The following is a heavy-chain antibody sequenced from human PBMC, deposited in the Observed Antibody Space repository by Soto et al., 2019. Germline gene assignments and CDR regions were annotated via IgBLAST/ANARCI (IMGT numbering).Heavy chain of an antibody. Sequence: SETLSLTCTFSGYSLSSGGHYWSWIRQHPGKGLEWIGHIYDSVNTYYSPSLRSRVTISADMSKNQFSLNLRSVTAADTAVYYCARVDHRGYFAILTDYWGQGTLVTVSS. D-gene: IGHD3-9*01. J-gene: IGHJ4*02. CDR2: IYDSVNT. CDR3: ARVDHRGYFAILTDY. CDR1: GYSLSSGGHY. V-gene: IGHV4-31*02.